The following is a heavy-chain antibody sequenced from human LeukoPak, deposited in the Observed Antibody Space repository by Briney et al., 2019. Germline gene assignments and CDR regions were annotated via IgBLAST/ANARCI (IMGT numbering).Heavy chain of an antibody. Sequence: GGSLRLSCAASGFTSSNAWMSWVRQAPGKGLEWVGRIKSKTDGGTTDYAAPVKGRFTISRDDSKNTLYLQMNSLKTEDTAVYYCTPSADSGSYDYWGQGTLVTVSS. D-gene: IGHD1-26*01. J-gene: IGHJ4*02. CDR2: IKSKTDGGTT. CDR1: GFTSSNAW. V-gene: IGHV3-15*01. CDR3: TPSADSGSYDY.